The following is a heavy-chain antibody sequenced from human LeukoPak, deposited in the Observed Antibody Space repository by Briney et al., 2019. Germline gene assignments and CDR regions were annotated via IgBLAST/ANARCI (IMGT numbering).Heavy chain of an antibody. V-gene: IGHV4-39*01. J-gene: IGHJ1*01. CDR2: VYYSGTT. Sequence: SETLSLTCTVSGGSIGSTSYYWGWLRQPPGKGLGWIGSVYYSGTTYYNPFLHSRVTISVDTSKNQIALRLSSVTAADTAVYYCARHAVVTGNFQHWGQGTLVTVSS. CDR1: GGSIGSTSYY. CDR3: ARHAVVTGNFQH. D-gene: IGHD2-21*02.